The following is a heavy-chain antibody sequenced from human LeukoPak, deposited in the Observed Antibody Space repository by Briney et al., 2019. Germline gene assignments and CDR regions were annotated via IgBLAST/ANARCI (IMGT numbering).Heavy chain of an antibody. CDR1: GYTFTSYG. V-gene: IGHV1-18*01. CDR2: ISAYNGNT. CDR3: ARVSRAPYYYYYGMDV. Sequence: ASVKVSCKASGYTFTSYGISWVRQAPGQGLEWMGWISAYNGNTNYAQKLQGRVTMTTDTSTSTACMELRSLRSDDTAVYYCARVSRAPYYYYYGMDVWGQGTTVTVSS. D-gene: IGHD2-2*01. J-gene: IGHJ6*02.